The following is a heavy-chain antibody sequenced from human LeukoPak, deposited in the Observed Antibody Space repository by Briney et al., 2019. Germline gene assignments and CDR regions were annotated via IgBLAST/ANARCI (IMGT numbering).Heavy chain of an antibody. J-gene: IGHJ4*02. CDR1: GGSISSYY. D-gene: IGHD6-6*01. CDR3: ARAGRKQLVSYFDY. Sequence: SETLSLTCTVSGGSISSYYWSWIRQPPGKGLEWIGYIYYSGSTNYNPSLKSRVTISVDTSKNQFSLKLSSVTAADTAVYYCARAGRKQLVSYFDYWGQGTLVTVSS. CDR2: IYYSGST. V-gene: IGHV4-59*01.